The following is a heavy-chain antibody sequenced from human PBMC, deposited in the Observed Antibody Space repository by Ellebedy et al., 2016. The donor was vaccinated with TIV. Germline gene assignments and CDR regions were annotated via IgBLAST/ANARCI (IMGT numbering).Heavy chain of an antibody. CDR1: GYSFSSYW. Sequence: GESLKISCKGSGYSFSSYWVGWVRQMPGKGLEWMGIIYPDDSDTRYSPSFQGLVTISADKSITTAHLQWSSLKASDTAMYYCARIGYGSGSQPDFWGQGTLVTVSS. CDR3: ARIGYGSGSQPDF. V-gene: IGHV5-51*01. CDR2: IYPDDSDT. J-gene: IGHJ4*02. D-gene: IGHD3-10*01.